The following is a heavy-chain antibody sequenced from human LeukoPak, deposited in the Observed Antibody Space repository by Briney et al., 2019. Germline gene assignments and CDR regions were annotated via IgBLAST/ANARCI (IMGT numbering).Heavy chain of an antibody. CDR2: IYYSGST. V-gene: IGHV4-39*01. J-gene: IGHJ4*02. Sequence: SETLSLTCTVSGGSISINTYYWGWIRQPPGKGLEWIGSIYYSGSTYYHPSLKGRVTISVDTSKNQFSLKLSSVTAAGTAVYHCARHGHHGDYDYWGQGTLVTVSS. CDR3: ARHGHHGDYDY. D-gene: IGHD4-17*01. CDR1: GGSISINTYY.